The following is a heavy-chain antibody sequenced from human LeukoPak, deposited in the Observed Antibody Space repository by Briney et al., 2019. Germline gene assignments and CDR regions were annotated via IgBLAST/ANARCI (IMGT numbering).Heavy chain of an antibody. CDR3: ANSIDFDYGDYYFDY. CDR2: IYHSGST. Sequence: SETLSLTCTVSGYSISSGYYWGWIRQPPGEGLEWIGSIYHSGSTYYNPSLKSRVTISVDTSKNQFSLKLSSVTAADTAVYYCANSIDFDYGDYYFDYWGQGALVTISS. CDR1: GYSISSGYY. V-gene: IGHV4-38-2*02. D-gene: IGHD4-17*01. J-gene: IGHJ4*02.